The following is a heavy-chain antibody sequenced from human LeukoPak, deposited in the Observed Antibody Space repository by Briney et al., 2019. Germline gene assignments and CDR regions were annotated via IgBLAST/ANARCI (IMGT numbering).Heavy chain of an antibody. CDR3: ARLAAPYVGPPFFDY. J-gene: IGHJ4*02. Sequence: GESLKISCKGPGYSFTSYWIGWVRQMPGKGLEWMGIIYPGDSDTRYSSSFQGQVTISADKSISTAYLQWSSLKASDTAMYYCARLAAPYVGPPFFDYWGQGTLVTVSS. D-gene: IGHD2-15*01. CDR2: IYPGDSDT. V-gene: IGHV5-51*01. CDR1: GYSFTSYW.